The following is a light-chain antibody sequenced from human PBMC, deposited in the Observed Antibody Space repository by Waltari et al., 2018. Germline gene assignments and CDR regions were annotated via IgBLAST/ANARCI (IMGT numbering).Light chain of an antibody. CDR1: QDIGTN. V-gene: IGKV3-15*01. CDR2: GAS. J-gene: IGKJ5*01. CDR3: QQYNNWPPIT. Sequence: EIVMTQSPVTLSVSPGEGATLSCRARQDIGTNLAWYHQRPGQAPRLLMYGASTRDPGVPVRFSGSGSATVFTLTISSLQSEDFGIYYCQQYNNWPPITFGQGTRLEIK.